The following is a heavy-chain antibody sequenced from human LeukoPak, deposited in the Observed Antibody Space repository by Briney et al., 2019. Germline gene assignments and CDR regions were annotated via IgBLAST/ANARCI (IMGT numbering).Heavy chain of an antibody. CDR3: AKSRGLKLGGLFDY. D-gene: IGHD3-16*01. J-gene: IGHJ4*02. Sequence: GGSLRLSCAASGFTFSSYGMHWVRQAPGKGLEWVAVISYDGSNKYYADSVKGRFTISRDNSKNTLYLQMNSLRAEDTAVYYCAKSRGLKLGGLFDYWGQGTLVTVSS. CDR1: GFTFSSYG. V-gene: IGHV3-30*18. CDR2: ISYDGSNK.